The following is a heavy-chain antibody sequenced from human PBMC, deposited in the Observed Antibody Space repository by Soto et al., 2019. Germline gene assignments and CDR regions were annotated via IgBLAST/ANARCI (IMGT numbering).Heavy chain of an antibody. Sequence: GASVKVSCKASGGTSSSYAISWVRQAPGQGLEWMGGIIPIFGTANYAQKFQGRVTITADESTSTAYMELGSLRSEDTAVYYCARPHYDILTGYSAGPKSLYCYYGMDVWGQGTTVTVSS. J-gene: IGHJ6*02. CDR3: ARPHYDILTGYSAGPKSLYCYYGMDV. V-gene: IGHV1-69*13. D-gene: IGHD3-9*01. CDR1: GGTSSSYA. CDR2: IIPIFGTA.